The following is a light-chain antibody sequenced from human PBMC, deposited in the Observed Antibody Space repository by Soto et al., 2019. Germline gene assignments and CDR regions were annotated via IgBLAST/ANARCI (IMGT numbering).Light chain of an antibody. CDR2: AAS. CDR1: QSISDR. CDR3: QQSFSFPAT. Sequence: DIQMTQSPSSLSASVGDRVTITCRASQSISDRLNWYQHKPGTAPKLLIYAASSLQSGVPSRFSGGGSGTDFTLTISSLQPEDFVTYFCQQSFSFPATFGGGTKVEIK. J-gene: IGKJ4*01. V-gene: IGKV1-39*01.